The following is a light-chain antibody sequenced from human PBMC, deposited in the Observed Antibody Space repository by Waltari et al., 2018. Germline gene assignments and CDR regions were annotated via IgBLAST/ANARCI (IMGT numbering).Light chain of an antibody. CDR3: QQYNNWPGWT. J-gene: IGKJ1*01. CDR1: QSVSSN. CDR2: GAS. Sequence: ELVMTQSPATLSLSPGESAPLPSRASQSVSSNLAWYQQQPGQAPRLRIYGASTRATGIPARFSGSGSGTEFTLTISSLQSEDFAVYYCQQYNNWPGWTFGQGTKVEIK. V-gene: IGKV3-15*01.